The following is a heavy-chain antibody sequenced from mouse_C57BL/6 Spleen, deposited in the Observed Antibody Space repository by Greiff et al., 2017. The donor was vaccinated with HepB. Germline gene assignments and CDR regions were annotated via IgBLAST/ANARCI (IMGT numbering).Heavy chain of an antibody. V-gene: IGHV14-1*01. Sequence: EVQLQQSGAELVRPGASVKLSCTASGFNIKDYYMHWVKQRPEQGLEWIGRIDPEDGDTEYAPKFQGKATRTADTSSNTAYLQLSSLTSEDTAVYYCTTFYGSSYWYFDVWGTGTTVTVSS. CDR2: IDPEDGDT. J-gene: IGHJ1*03. CDR3: TTFYGSSYWYFDV. D-gene: IGHD1-1*01. CDR1: GFNIKDYY.